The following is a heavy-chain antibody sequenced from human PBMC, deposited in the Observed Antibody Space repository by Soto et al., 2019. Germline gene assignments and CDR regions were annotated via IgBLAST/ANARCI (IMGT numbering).Heavy chain of an antibody. V-gene: IGHV1-69*06. Sequence: QVQLVQSGAEVKKPGSSVKVSCKASGGTFSSYAISWVRQAPGQGLEWMGGIIPIFGTANYAQKFQGRVTIPADKSTSTADMELRSRRSEDRAVYYRARDHRPGTNVEISNWFDPWGQGTLVTVSS. CDR1: GGTFSSYA. CDR2: IIPIFGTA. D-gene: IGHD5-12*01. CDR3: ARDHRPGTNVEISNWFDP. J-gene: IGHJ5*02.